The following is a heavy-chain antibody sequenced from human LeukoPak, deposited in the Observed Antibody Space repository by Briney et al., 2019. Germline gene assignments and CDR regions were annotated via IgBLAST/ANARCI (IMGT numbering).Heavy chain of an antibody. V-gene: IGHV4-34*01. CDR2: INHSGST. CDR1: GGSFSGYY. CDR3: AGWTIWAGYYYYGMDV. Sequence: KPSETLSLTCAVYGGSFSGYYWSWIRQPPGKGLEWIGEINHSGSTNYNPSLKSRVTISVDTSKNQFSLKLSSVIAADTAVYYCAGWTIWAGYYYYGMDVWGQGTTVTVSS. D-gene: IGHD3-3*01. J-gene: IGHJ6*02.